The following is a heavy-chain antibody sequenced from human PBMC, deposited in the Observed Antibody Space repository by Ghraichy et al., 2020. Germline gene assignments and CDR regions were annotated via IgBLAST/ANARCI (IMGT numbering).Heavy chain of an antibody. V-gene: IGHV3-23*01. CDR1: GFTFSSNS. CDR3: GKESPLCGGGCNSSLDY. Sequence: GGSLRLSCATSGFTFSSNSMSWVRQAPGKGLEWVSVISGSGGITHYADSVKGRFTISRDNSKNTVFLQMNSLRAEDTAVYYCGKESPLCGGGCNSSLDYWGQGNLVTVSS. J-gene: IGHJ4*02. D-gene: IGHD2-15*01. CDR2: ISGSGGIT.